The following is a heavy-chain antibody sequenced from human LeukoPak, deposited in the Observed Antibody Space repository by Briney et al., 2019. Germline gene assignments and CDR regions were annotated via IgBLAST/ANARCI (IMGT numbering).Heavy chain of an antibody. CDR1: GGTFSSYA. D-gene: IGHD5-18*01. Sequence: ASVKVSCKASGGTFSSYAISWVRQAPGQGLEWMGWINPNSGGTNYAQKFQGRVTMTRDTSISTAYMELSRLRSDDTAVYYCARVPMGGYSYGEEFDYWGQGTLVTVSS. CDR3: ARVPMGGYSYGEEFDY. V-gene: IGHV1-2*02. CDR2: INPNSGGT. J-gene: IGHJ4*02.